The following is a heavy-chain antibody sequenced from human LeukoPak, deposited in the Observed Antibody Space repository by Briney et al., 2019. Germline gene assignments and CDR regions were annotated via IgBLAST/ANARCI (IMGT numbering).Heavy chain of an antibody. J-gene: IGHJ3*02. Sequence: PGGSLRPSCAASGFPFSSYWMSLVRQAPGKGLEWGSGIYSGGSTYYADSVKGRFTISRDNSKNTLYLQMNSLRAEDTAVYYCAGSNYYDSSGYYLGFRAAFDIWGQGTMVTVSS. D-gene: IGHD3-22*01. V-gene: IGHV3-66*01. CDR2: IYSGGST. CDR3: AGSNYYDSSGYYLGFRAAFDI. CDR1: GFPFSSYW.